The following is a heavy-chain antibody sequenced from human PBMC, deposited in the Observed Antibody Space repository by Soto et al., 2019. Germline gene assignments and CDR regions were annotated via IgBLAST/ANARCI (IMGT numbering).Heavy chain of an antibody. CDR3: ARYTMVRGVITHYYGMDV. J-gene: IGHJ6*02. Sequence: GESLKISCKGSGYSFTSYWIGWVRQMPGKGLEWMGIIYPGDSDTRYSPSFQGQVTISADKSISTAYLQWNSLKASDTAMYYCARYTMVRGVITHYYGMDVWGQGTTVTVSS. D-gene: IGHD3-10*01. CDR1: GYSFTSYW. V-gene: IGHV5-51*01. CDR2: IYPGDSDT.